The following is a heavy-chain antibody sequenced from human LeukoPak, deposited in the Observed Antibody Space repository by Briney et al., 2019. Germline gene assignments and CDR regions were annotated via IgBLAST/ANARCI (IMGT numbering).Heavy chain of an antibody. CDR2: IYYSGST. CDR1: GGSISSYY. J-gene: IGHJ5*02. CDR3: ARFIPRRLWFDP. Sequence: SETLSLTCTVSGGSISSYYWSWIRQPPGKGLEWIGYIYYSGSTNYNPSLKSRATISVDTSKNQFSLKLSDVTAADTAVYYCARFIPRRLWFDPWGQGTLVTVSS. V-gene: IGHV4-59*08. D-gene: IGHD6-25*01.